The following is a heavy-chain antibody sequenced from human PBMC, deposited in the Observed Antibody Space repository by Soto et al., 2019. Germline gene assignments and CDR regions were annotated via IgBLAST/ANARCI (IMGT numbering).Heavy chain of an antibody. CDR3: ARGAGTGKFYQYAVDV. Sequence: QIVQSGAEVKKPGASVRISCKSSGFNFESYTIHWLRQAPGHRFEWMGRINGDTGKTSYSRTFRDGFHISRDRSASAAYVEVRSLATDDTAVYFCARGAGTGKFYQYAVDVWGQGTTVIVSS. D-gene: IGHD1-1*01. J-gene: IGHJ6*02. CDR1: GFNFESYT. V-gene: IGHV1-3*01. CDR2: INGDTGKT.